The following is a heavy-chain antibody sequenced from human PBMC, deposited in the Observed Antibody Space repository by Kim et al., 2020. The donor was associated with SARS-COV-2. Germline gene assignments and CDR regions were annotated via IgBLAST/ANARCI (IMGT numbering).Heavy chain of an antibody. D-gene: IGHD6-6*01. CDR2: IWNDGSNK. CDR1: GFTFSTYG. V-gene: IGHV3-33*01. Sequence: GGSLRLSCAASGFTFSTYGMHWVRQAPGKGLEWVAMIWNDGSNKYYADSMKGRFTISRDNSKNTLYLQMTSLRAEDTAVYYCATEYSSSSAFDYWGQGTLVIVSS. J-gene: IGHJ4*02. CDR3: ATEYSSSSAFDY.